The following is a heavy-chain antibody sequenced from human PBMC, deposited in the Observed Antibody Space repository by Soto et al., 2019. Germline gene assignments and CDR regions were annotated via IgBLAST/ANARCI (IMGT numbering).Heavy chain of an antibody. D-gene: IGHD1-7*01. CDR3: AGTTSLQRYYMDV. CDR1: GDSVSINSAA. Sequence: PSHTLSLTCAISGDSVSINSAAWNWIRQSPSRGLERLGRTYYRSRWYNDYAVSVKSRITINPDTSKNQFSLHLNSVTPEDMAVYYCAGTTSLQRYYMDVWGKGATVTVS. J-gene: IGHJ6*03. V-gene: IGHV6-1*01. CDR2: TYYRSRWYN.